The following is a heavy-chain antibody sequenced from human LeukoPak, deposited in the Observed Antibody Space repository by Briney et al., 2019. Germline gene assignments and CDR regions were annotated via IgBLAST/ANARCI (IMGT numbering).Heavy chain of an antibody. CDR1: GGSISSGDYY. V-gene: IGHV4-30-4*01. J-gene: IGHJ4*02. D-gene: IGHD6-19*01. CDR2: IYYSGST. Sequence: SQTLSLTCTVSGGSISSGDYYWSWIRQPPGKGLEWIGYIYYSGSTYYNPSLKSRVTISVDTSKNQFSLKLSSVTAADTAVYYCAGQMRDSGWYPYYFDYWGQGTLVTVSA. CDR3: AGQMRDSGWYPYYFDY.